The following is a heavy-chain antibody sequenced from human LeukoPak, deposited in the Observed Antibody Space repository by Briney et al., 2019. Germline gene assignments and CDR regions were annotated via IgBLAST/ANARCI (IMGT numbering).Heavy chain of an antibody. D-gene: IGHD1-26*01. V-gene: IGHV3-64*01. CDR2: ISSNGGST. J-gene: IGHJ4*02. CDR1: GFTFSSYA. CDR3: AGGVGATGVFDY. Sequence: AGGSLRLSCAASGFTFSSYAMHWVRQAPGKGLEYVSAISSNGGSTYYANSVKGRFTISRDNSKNTLYLQMGSLRAEDMAVYYWAGGVGATGVFDYGGQGTLVTVSS.